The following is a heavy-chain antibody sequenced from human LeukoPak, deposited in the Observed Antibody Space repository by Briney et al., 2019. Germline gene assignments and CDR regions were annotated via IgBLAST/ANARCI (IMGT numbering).Heavy chain of an antibody. Sequence: GGSLRLSCAASGFTFDDYAMHWVRQAPGKGLEWVSLISGDGGSTYYADSVKGRFTISRDNSKNSLYLQMNSLRDEDTAVYYCARAAPYYHDSSGYSAFDSWGQGTMVTVSA. CDR3: ARAAPYYHDSSGYSAFDS. CDR2: ISGDGGST. J-gene: IGHJ3*02. D-gene: IGHD3-22*01. V-gene: IGHV3-43*02. CDR1: GFTFDDYA.